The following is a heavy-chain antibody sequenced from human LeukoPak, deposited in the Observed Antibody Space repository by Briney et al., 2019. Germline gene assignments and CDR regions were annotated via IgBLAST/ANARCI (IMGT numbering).Heavy chain of an antibody. Sequence: TSETLSLTCTVSAGPISSSYWSWIRQPPGKGLESIGYIYYNGHTNYNPSLKSRVTISVDTSKNQFTLKLSSVTAAGTAVYYCATILPVNYYMDVWGKGTTVTVSS. V-gene: IGHV4-59*01. CDR2: IYYNGHT. J-gene: IGHJ6*03. D-gene: IGHD2-21*01. CDR3: ATILPVNYYMDV. CDR1: AGPISSSY.